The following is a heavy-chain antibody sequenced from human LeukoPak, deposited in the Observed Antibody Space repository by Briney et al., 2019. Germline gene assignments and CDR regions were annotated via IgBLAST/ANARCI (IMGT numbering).Heavy chain of an antibody. D-gene: IGHD1-26*01. CDR3: AKTRSGCPTTNCYPYDMDV. Sequence: SVKVSCKAPGGTFSTYAVSWVRQAPGQGLEWMGGVIPVFGAANYAQDFQGRVTLIVDESTNTAYMDLSDLRSDDTAVYYCAKTRSGCPTTNCYPYDMDVWGQGTTVTVSS. CDR2: VIPVFGAA. CDR1: GGTFSTYA. V-gene: IGHV1-69*13. J-gene: IGHJ6*02.